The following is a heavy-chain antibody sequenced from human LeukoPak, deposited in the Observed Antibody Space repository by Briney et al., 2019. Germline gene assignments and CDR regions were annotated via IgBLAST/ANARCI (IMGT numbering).Heavy chain of an antibody. D-gene: IGHD6-6*01. J-gene: IGHJ6*02. V-gene: IGHV3-30*18. CDR1: RFTSTGYG. CDR3: AKDVAARHDYYYGMDV. Sequence: GRPLRLSRAASRFTSTGYGMQWVRHAAGKGREWVADMSYDGSNKYYADSGKGRFTISRDTSKNTLYLQMISLRAEDTAVYYCAKDVAARHDYYYGMDVWCQGTTVTVSS. CDR2: MSYDGSNK.